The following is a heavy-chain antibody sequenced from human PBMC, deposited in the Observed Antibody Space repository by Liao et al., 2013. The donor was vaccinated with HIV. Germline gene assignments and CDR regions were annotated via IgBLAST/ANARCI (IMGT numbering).Heavy chain of an antibody. V-gene: IGHV4-59*10. J-gene: IGHJ5*02. Sequence: QVQLQQWGAGLLKPSETLSLTCTVSGGSISSYHWSWIRQPAGKGLEWIGRIYSSGSANYNPSLKSRVTMSVDTSKNQFSLKLSSVTAADTAVYYCARTDQYYDFWNGYENWFDPWGQGTLVTVSS. CDR1: GGSISSYH. CDR3: ARTDQYYDFWNGYENWFDP. D-gene: IGHD3-3*01. CDR2: IYSSGSA.